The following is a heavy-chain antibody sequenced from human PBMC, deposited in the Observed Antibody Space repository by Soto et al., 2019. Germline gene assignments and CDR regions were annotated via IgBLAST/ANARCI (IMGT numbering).Heavy chain of an antibody. Sequence: EVQLLESGGGLVQPGGSLRLSCVASGIEFSNYAMSSVRQAPGKCLEWFSISSASGRSRYHADSVEGRFTISRDNSKNTLYLHMTSLRAEYTAVYYCENDGNWLDVYCDVWGQVNPVTVSS. CDR3: ENDGNWLDVYCDV. CDR2: SSASGRSR. V-gene: IGHV3-23*01. D-gene: IGHD2-21*01. J-gene: IGHJ4*02. CDR1: GIEFSNYA.